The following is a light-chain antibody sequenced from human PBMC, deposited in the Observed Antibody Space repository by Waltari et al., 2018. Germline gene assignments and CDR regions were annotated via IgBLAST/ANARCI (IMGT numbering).Light chain of an antibody. CDR2: ATS. CDR3: QQLNSYSLIT. V-gene: IGKV1-9*01. J-gene: IGKJ5*01. CDR1: QGRSNY. Sequence: DIQLTQSPSLLSASLGDRVTITCRASQGRSNYLAWYQQQPGKAPKLLISATSPLQSGVPSRVSGSGSGTEFTLTISDLQPEDFTTYYCQQLNSYSLITFGQGTRLEIK.